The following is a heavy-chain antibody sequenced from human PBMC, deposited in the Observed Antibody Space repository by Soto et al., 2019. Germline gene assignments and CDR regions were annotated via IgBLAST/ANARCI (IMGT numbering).Heavy chain of an antibody. J-gene: IGHJ6*02. CDR1: GGSISSYY. Sequence: QVQLQESGPGPVKPSETLSLTCTVSGGSISSYYWSWIRQPPGKGLEWIGYIYYSGSTNYNPSLKSRVTISVDTSKNQFSLKLSSVTAADTAVYYCARFNYYYGMDVWGQGTTVTVSS. V-gene: IGHV4-59*01. CDR2: IYYSGST. CDR3: ARFNYYYGMDV.